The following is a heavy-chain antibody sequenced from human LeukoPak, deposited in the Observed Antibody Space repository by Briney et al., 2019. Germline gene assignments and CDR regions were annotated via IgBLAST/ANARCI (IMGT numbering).Heavy chain of an antibody. V-gene: IGHV4-39*01. CDR2: FYYSGST. Sequence: SETLSPTCTVSGGSISSSSYYWGWIRQPPGKGLEWIGGFYYSGSTFYNPSLKSRVTISVDTSKNQFSLKLSSVTAADTAVYYCTRIAVAGMAGKRVDYWGQGTLVTVSS. CDR3: TRIAVAGMAGKRVDY. D-gene: IGHD6-19*01. CDR1: GGSISSSSYY. J-gene: IGHJ4*02.